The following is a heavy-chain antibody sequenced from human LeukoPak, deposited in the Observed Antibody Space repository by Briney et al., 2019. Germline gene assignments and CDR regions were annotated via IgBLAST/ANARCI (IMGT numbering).Heavy chain of an antibody. CDR1: GGSISSGGYY. V-gene: IGHV4-31*03. J-gene: IGHJ6*03. CDR2: IYYSGST. Sequence: SETLSLTCTVSGGSISSGGYYWSWIRQHPGKGLGWIGYIYYSGSTYYNPSLKSRVTISVDTSKNQFSLKLSSVTAADTAVYYCARDRVLWFGELYLDVWGKGTTVTVSS. D-gene: IGHD3-10*01. CDR3: ARDRVLWFGELYLDV.